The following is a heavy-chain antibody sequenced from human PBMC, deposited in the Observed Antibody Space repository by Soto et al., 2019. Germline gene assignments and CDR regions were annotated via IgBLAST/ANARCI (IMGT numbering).Heavy chain of an antibody. CDR3: ARGGLITFGGVIDDAFDI. J-gene: IGHJ3*02. Sequence: QVQLQESGPGLVKPSGTLSLTCAVSGGSISSSNWWSWVRQPPGKGLEWIGEIYHSGSTNYNPSLKGRVTISVDKSKNQFSLKLSSVTAADTAVYYCARGGLITFGGVIDDAFDIWGQGTMVTVSS. V-gene: IGHV4-4*02. CDR1: GGSISSSNW. D-gene: IGHD3-16*02. CDR2: IYHSGST.